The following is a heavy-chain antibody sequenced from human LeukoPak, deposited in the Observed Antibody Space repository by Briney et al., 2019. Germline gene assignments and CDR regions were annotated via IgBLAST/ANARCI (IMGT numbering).Heavy chain of an antibody. D-gene: IGHD3-9*01. CDR3: AREKLRYFEKTGFDS. CDR2: FNPNSGGS. Sequence: ASVKVSCKASGYTFTDYYIQWVRQAPGQGLEWMGWFNPNSGGSDYAQKFQGRVTMTGDTSISSGYMDLSRLISDDTAVYYCAREKLRYFEKTGFDSWGQGTLVTVSS. J-gene: IGHJ5*01. CDR1: GYTFTDYY. V-gene: IGHV1-2*02.